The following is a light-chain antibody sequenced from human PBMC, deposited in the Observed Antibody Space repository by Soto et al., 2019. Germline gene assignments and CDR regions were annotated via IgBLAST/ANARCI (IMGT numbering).Light chain of an antibody. J-gene: IGKJ4*01. CDR1: QTVSNNY. Sequence: EIVLTQSPGTLSLSPGERATLSCGASQTVSNNYLAWYQQKTGQAPRLLIYGASSRATGIPDRFSGSGSGTDFTLTISRLEPEDFAVYYCHQYGSSPVTFGGGTKVEIK. CDR3: HQYGSSPVT. V-gene: IGKV3-20*01. CDR2: GAS.